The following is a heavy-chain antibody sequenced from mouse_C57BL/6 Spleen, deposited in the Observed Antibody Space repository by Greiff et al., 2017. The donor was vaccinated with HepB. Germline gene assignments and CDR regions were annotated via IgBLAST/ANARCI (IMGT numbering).Heavy chain of an antibody. CDR3: ARLVDGLFAY. D-gene: IGHD1-3*01. Sequence: QVQLQQPGAELVMPGASVKLSCKASGYTFTSYWMHWVKQRPGQGLEWIGEIDPSDSYTNYNQKFKGKSTLTVDKSSSTAYMQLSSLTSEDSAVYYCARLVDGLFAYWGQGTLVTVSA. CDR1: GYTFTSYW. V-gene: IGHV1-69*01. J-gene: IGHJ3*01. CDR2: IDPSDSYT.